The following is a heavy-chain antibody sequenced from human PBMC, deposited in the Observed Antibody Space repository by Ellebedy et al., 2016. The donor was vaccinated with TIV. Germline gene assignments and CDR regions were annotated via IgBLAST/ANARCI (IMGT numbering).Heavy chain of an antibody. J-gene: IGHJ6*02. CDR3: ASVNSYEGMDV. CDR2: IYYSGST. Sequence: SETLSLTCNVSGGSITSSIYYWGWIRQSPGKGLEWIGSIYYSGSTYYNPSLKSRVTMSSDMSKKHFSLKLSSVTAADTAVYYCASVNSYEGMDVWGQGTTVTVSS. D-gene: IGHD5-18*01. V-gene: IGHV4-39*07. CDR1: GGSITSSIYY.